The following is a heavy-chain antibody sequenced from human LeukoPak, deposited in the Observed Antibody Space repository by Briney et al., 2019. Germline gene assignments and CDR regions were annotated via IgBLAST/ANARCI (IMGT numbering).Heavy chain of an antibody. D-gene: IGHD5-18*01. CDR3: ARIHRYGPAGYYGMDV. CDR2: IDWDDDK. V-gene: IGHV2-70*11. Sequence: ESGPALVNPTQTLTLTCTFSGFSLSTSGMCVSWIRQPPGKALEWLARIDWDDDKYYSTSLKTRLTISKDTSKNQVVFTMTNMDPVDTATYYCARIHRYGPAGYYGMDVWGQGTTVTVSS. J-gene: IGHJ6*02. CDR1: GFSLSTSGMC.